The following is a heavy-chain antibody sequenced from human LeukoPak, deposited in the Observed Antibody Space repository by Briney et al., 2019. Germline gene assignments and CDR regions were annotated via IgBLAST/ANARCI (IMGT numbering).Heavy chain of an antibody. J-gene: IGHJ4*02. CDR1: GFTFSSYG. CDR2: ISGSGGST. V-gene: IGHV3-23*01. CDR3: ARPVRYGDYDY. Sequence: GGSLRLSCAASGFTFSSYGMSWVRQAPGKGLEWVSAISGSGGSTYYADSVKGRFTISRDNSKNTLYLQMNSLRAEDTAVYYCARPVRYGDYDYWGQGTLVTVSS. D-gene: IGHD4-17*01.